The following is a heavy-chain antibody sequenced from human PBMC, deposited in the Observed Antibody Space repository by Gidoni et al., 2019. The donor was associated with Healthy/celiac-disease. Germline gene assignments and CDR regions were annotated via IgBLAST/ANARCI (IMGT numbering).Heavy chain of an antibody. Sequence: QVQLVQSGAEVKKPGSSVKVSCKASGGTFSSYAISWVRQAPGQGLEWMGGIIPIFGTANYAQKFQGRVTITADESTSTAYMELSSLRSEDTAVYYCARDRRLPRYYYYHGMDVWGQGTTVTVSS. CDR1: GGTFSSYA. V-gene: IGHV1-69*01. D-gene: IGHD4-17*01. CDR3: ARDRRLPRYYYYHGMDV. CDR2: IIPIFGTA. J-gene: IGHJ6*02.